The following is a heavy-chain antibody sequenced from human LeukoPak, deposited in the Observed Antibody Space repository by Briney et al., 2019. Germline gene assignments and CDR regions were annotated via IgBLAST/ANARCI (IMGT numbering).Heavy chain of an antibody. V-gene: IGHV1-69*04. J-gene: IGHJ4*02. CDR3: ARDPSISHDSFDY. CDR2: IIPILGIA. CDR1: GGTFSSYA. Sequence: ASVKVSCKASGGTFSSYAISWVRQAPGQGLEWMGRIIPILGIANYAQKFQGRVTITADKSTSTAYMELSSLRSEDTAVYYCARDPSISHDSFDYWGQGTLVTVSS.